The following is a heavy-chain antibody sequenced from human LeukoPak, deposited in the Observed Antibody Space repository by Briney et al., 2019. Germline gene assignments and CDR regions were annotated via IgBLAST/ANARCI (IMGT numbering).Heavy chain of an antibody. CDR2: ISGSGGST. CDR3: AKGYYGSGGYYFDY. Sequence: PGGSLRLSCAASGFTFSSYGMHWVRQAPGKGLEWVSAISGSGGSTYYADSVKGRFTISRDNSKNTLYLQMNSLRAEDTAVYYCAKGYYGSGGYYFDYWGQGTLVTVSS. CDR1: GFTFSSYG. V-gene: IGHV3-23*01. D-gene: IGHD3-10*01. J-gene: IGHJ4*02.